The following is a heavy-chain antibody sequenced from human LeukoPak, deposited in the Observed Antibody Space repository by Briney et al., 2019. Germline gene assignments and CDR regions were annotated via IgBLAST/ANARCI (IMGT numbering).Heavy chain of an antibody. CDR1: EFTFDDYG. CDR2: INWNGGST. J-gene: IGHJ4*02. Sequence: PGGSLRLSCAASEFTFDDYGMSWVRQAPGKGLEWVSGINWNGGSTGYADSVKGRFTISRDNAKNSLYLQMNSLRAEDTALYYCARDRSRGYSYGYPFDYWGQGTLVTVSS. D-gene: IGHD5-18*01. CDR3: ARDRSRGYSYGYPFDY. V-gene: IGHV3-20*04.